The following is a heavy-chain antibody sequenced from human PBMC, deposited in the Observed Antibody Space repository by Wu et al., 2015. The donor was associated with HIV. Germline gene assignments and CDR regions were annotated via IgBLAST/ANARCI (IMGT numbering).Heavy chain of an antibody. J-gene: IGHJ6*03. CDR2: INPATGDT. D-gene: IGHD3-3*01. CDR3: ARDWQFQVTFGDFYMDI. V-gene: IGHV1-2*02. CDR1: GYTFSAHY. Sequence: QVQMVQSGTEVKKSGASLKISCMTAGYTFSAHYIHWVRQAPGQGLEWMGWINPATGDTKFVQTFQGRLAMTRDTTTDTVNPILASVKPNDTATYYCARDWQFQVTFGDFYMDIWGNGTTVIVS.